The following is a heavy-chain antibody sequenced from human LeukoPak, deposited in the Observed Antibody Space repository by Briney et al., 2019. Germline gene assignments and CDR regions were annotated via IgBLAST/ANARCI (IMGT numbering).Heavy chain of an antibody. CDR2: IYPGDSDT. Sequence: GESLKISRKGSGYSFTSYWIGWVRQMPGKGLEWMGIIYPGDSDTRYSPSFQGQVTISADKSISTAYLQWSSLKASDTAMYYCASGTLWYYYGMDVWGQGTTVTVSS. V-gene: IGHV5-51*01. CDR3: ASGTLWYYYGMDV. CDR1: GYSFTSYW. D-gene: IGHD3-10*01. J-gene: IGHJ6*02.